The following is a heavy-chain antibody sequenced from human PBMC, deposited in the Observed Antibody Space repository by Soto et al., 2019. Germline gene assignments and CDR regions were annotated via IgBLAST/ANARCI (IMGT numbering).Heavy chain of an antibody. CDR3: AKDLSCSGGSCYYYMDV. CDR1: GFTFSSYA. Sequence: GGSLRLSCAASGFTFSSYAMSWVRQAPGKGLEWVSAISGSGGSTYYADSVKGRFTISRDNSKNTLYLQMNSLRAEDTAVYYCAKDLSCSGGSCYYYMDVWGKGTTVTVSS. J-gene: IGHJ6*03. D-gene: IGHD2-15*01. CDR2: ISGSGGST. V-gene: IGHV3-23*01.